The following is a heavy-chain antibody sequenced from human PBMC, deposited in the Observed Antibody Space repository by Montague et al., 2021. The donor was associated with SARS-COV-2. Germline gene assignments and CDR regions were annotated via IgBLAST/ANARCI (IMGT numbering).Heavy chain of an antibody. CDR2: IYYSGST. V-gene: IGHV4-31*03. D-gene: IGHD3-22*01. CDR3: ARAATITMIVVGIDAFDI. Sequence: TLSLTCTVSGGSISSGGYYRSWIRQHPGKGLEWIGYIYYSGSTYYNPSLKSRVTISVDTSKNQFSLKLSSVTAADTAVYYCARAATITMIVVGIDAFDIWGQGTMVTVSS. CDR1: GGSISSGGYY. J-gene: IGHJ3*02.